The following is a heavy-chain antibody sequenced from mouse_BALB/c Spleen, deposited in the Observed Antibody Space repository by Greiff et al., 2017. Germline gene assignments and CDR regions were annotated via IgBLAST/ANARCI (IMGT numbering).Heavy chain of an antibody. V-gene: IGHV5-17*02. J-gene: IGHJ1*01. CDR2: ISSGSSTI. CDR1: GFTFSSFG. CDR3: ARELRLRGWYFDV. D-gene: IGHD1-2*01. Sequence: EVHLVESGGGLVQPGGSRKLSCAASGFTFSSFGMHWVRQAPEKGLEWVAYISSGSSTIYYADTVKGRFTISRDNPKNTLFLQMTSLRSEDTAMYYCARELRLRGWYFDVWGAGTTVTVSS.